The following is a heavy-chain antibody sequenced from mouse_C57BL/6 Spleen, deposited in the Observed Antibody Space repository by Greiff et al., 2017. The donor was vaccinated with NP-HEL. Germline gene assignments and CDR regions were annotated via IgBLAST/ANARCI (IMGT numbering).Heavy chain of an antibody. J-gene: IGHJ4*01. D-gene: IGHD1-1*01. CDR2: ISDGGSYT. Sequence: EVKLMESGGGLVKPGGSLKLSCAASGFTFSSYAMSWVRQTPEKRLEWVATISDGGSYTYYPDNVKGRFTISRDNAKNNLYLQMSHLKSEDTAMYYCARDTIYYYGSSYGNYAMDYWGQGTSVTVSS. CDR1: GFTFSSYA. CDR3: ARDTIYYYGSSYGNYAMDY. V-gene: IGHV5-4*01.